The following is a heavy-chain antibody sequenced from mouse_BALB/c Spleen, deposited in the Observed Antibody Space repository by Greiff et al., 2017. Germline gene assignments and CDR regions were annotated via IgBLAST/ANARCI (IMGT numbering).Heavy chain of an antibody. CDR2: INPGSGGT. Sequence: QVHVKQSGAELVRPGTSVKVSCKASGYAFTNYLIEWVKQRPGQGLEWIGVINPGSGGTNYNEKFKGKATLTADKSSSTAYMQLSSLTSDDSAVYFCARNYRYDSFAYWGQGTLVTVSA. CDR3: ARNYRYDSFAY. CDR1: GYAFTNYL. J-gene: IGHJ3*01. V-gene: IGHV1-54*01. D-gene: IGHD2-14*01.